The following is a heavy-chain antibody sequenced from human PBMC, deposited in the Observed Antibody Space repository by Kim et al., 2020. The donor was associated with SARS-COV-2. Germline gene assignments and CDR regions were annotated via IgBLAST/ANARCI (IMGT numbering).Heavy chain of an antibody. D-gene: IGHD6-6*01. Sequence: GGSLRLSCAASGFTFSDHFMDWVRQAPGKGLEWVARIRSRSSTYTTEYAPSVRGRFTISREDSKNSLFLQMSSLKSDDTAVYYCVRARAGAGDYWGQGALVTVSS. CDR3: VRARAGAGDY. CDR1: GFTFSDHF. CDR2: IRSRSSTYTT. V-gene: IGHV3-72*01. J-gene: IGHJ4*02.